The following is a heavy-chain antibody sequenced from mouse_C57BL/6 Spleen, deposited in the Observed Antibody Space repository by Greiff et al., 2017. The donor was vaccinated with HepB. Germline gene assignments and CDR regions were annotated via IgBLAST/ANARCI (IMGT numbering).Heavy chain of an antibody. V-gene: IGHV1-47*01. D-gene: IGHD1-1*01. Sequence: QVQLQQSGAELVKPGASVKMSCKASGYTFTTYPIEWMKQTHGKSLEWIGNFHPYNDDTKYNEKFKGKATLTVEKSSSTVYLELSRLTSDDSAVYYCARSYYYGSSPYWYFDVWGTGTTVTVSS. J-gene: IGHJ1*03. CDR1: GYTFTTYP. CDR2: FHPYNDDT. CDR3: ARSYYYGSSPYWYFDV.